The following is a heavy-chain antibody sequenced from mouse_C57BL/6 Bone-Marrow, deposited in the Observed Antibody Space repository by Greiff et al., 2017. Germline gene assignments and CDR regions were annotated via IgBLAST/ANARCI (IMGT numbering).Heavy chain of an antibody. Sequence: VQLQQSGPELVKPGASVKISCKASGYAFSSSWMNWVKQRPGKGLEWIGRIYPGDGDTNYNGKFKGKATLTADKSSSTAYMQHSSLTSEASAVYFCASEGSSPLYAMDYWGQGTSVTVSS. CDR3: ASEGSSPLYAMDY. V-gene: IGHV1-82*01. J-gene: IGHJ4*01. CDR1: GYAFSSSW. CDR2: IYPGDGDT. D-gene: IGHD1-1*01.